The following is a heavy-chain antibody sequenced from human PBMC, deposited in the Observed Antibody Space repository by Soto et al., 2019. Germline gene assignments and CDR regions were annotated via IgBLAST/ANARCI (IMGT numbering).Heavy chain of an antibody. V-gene: IGHV4-30-2*01. Sequence: SETLSLTCAVSGGSISSGGYSWSWIRQPPGKGLEWIGYIYHSGSTYYNPSLKSRVTISVDRSKNQFSLKLSSVTAADTAVYYCARAYGDYVFDYWGQGTLVTVSS. CDR1: GGSISSGGYS. CDR3: ARAYGDYVFDY. CDR2: IYHSGST. D-gene: IGHD4-17*01. J-gene: IGHJ4*02.